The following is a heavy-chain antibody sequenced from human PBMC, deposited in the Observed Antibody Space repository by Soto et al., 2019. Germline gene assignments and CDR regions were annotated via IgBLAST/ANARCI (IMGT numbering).Heavy chain of an antibody. V-gene: IGHV4-30-2*01. Sequence: SETLSLTCAVSGGSISSGGYSWSWIRQPPGKGLEWIGYIYHSGSTYYNPSLKSRVTISVDRSKNQFSLKLSSVTAADTAVYYCARAYGDYVFDYWGQGTLVTVSS. CDR1: GGSISSGGYS. CDR3: ARAYGDYVFDY. CDR2: IYHSGST. D-gene: IGHD4-17*01. J-gene: IGHJ4*02.